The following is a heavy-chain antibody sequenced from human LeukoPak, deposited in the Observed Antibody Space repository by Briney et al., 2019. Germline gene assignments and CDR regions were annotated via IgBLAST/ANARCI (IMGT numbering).Heavy chain of an antibody. CDR1: GFTLSNYG. CDR2: MRYDGINK. J-gene: IGHJ4*02. V-gene: IGHV3-30*02. Sequence: GGSLRLSCAASGFTLSNYGMHWVRQAPGKGLEWVAFMRYDGINKYYADSAKGRFTISRDNSKNTLDLQMNSLRAEDTAVYYCAKDGSAGWQSYFDYWGQGTLVTVSS. CDR3: AKDGSAGWQSYFDY. D-gene: IGHD6-19*01.